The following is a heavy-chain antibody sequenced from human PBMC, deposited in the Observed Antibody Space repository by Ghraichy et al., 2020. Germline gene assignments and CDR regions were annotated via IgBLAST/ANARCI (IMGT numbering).Heavy chain of an antibody. Sequence: ETLSLTCTVSGGSISSYYWSWIRQPPGKGLEWIGYIYYSGSTNYNPSLKSRVTISVDTSKNQFSLKLSSVTAAYTAVYYCARLGDYDFWSGYYNSYYFDYWGQGTLVTVSS. V-gene: IGHV4-59*08. CDR1: GGSISSYY. D-gene: IGHD3-3*01. CDR3: ARLGDYDFWSGYYNSYYFDY. J-gene: IGHJ4*02. CDR2: IYYSGST.